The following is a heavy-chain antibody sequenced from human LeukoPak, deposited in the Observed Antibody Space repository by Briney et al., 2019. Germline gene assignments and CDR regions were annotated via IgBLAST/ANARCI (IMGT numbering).Heavy chain of an antibody. CDR1: GFTFSSYS. Sequence: GGSLRLSCAASGFTFSSYSMNWVRQAPGKGLEWVSYISSSRSTIYYADSVKGRFTISRDNAKNSLYLQMNSLRAEDTAVYYCATSYGDPYYYYGMDVWGQGTTVTVSS. CDR2: ISSSRSTI. V-gene: IGHV3-48*01. D-gene: IGHD4-17*01. J-gene: IGHJ6*02. CDR3: ATSYGDPYYYYGMDV.